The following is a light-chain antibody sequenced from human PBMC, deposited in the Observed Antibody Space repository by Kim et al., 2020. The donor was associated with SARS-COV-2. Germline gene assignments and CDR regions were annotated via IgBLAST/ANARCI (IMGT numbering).Light chain of an antibody. CDR3: SSYTSSTSKV. Sequence: GQSITIACTGTSSDVGGYNYVSWYQQHPGKAPKLMIYDVSKRPSGVSNRFSGSKSGNTASLTISGLQAEDEADYYCSSYTSSTSKVFGTGTKVPS. CDR1: SSDVGGYNY. J-gene: IGLJ1*01. CDR2: DVS. V-gene: IGLV2-14*04.